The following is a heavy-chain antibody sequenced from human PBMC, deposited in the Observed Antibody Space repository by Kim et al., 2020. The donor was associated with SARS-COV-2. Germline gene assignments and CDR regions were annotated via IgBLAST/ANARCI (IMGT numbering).Heavy chain of an antibody. D-gene: IGHD4-17*01. Sequence: SETLSLTCTVSGGSISSGDYYWSWIRQPPGKGLEWIGYIYYSGSTYYNPSLKSRVTISVDTSKNQFSLKLSSVTAADTAVYYCARGRLTTVTTGAFLATRNWFDPWGQGTLVTVSS. J-gene: IGHJ5*02. CDR3: ARGRLTTVTTGAFLATRNWFDP. CDR2: IYYSGST. CDR1: GGSISSGDYY. V-gene: IGHV4-30-4*01.